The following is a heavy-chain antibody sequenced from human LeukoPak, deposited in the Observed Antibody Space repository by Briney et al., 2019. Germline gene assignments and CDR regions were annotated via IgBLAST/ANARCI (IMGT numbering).Heavy chain of an antibody. D-gene: IGHD3-22*01. Sequence: GGSLRLSCAASGLTFSSHWMHWVRQAPGKGLVWVSRITNDGSSTTYADSVKGRFTISRDNSKNTLYLQMNSLRAEDTAVYYCARDRLNYYDSSRYFDYWGQGTLVTVSS. V-gene: IGHV3-74*01. CDR3: ARDRLNYYDSSRYFDY. J-gene: IGHJ4*02. CDR2: ITNDGSST. CDR1: GLTFSSHW.